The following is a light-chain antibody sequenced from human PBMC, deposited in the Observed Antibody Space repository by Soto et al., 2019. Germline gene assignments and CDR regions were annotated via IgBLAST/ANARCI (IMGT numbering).Light chain of an antibody. CDR3: QQSHSTPRT. J-gene: IGKJ2*01. CDR2: GAS. Sequence: DIPMTQSPSSLSASVGDRVTITCRASQSISHYLNWYRQRPGRAPEFLIYGASSLQSGVPSRFSGSGSGTDFTLTISSLQPEDFATYYCQQSHSTPRTFGRGTKVESK. V-gene: IGKV1-39*01. CDR1: QSISHY.